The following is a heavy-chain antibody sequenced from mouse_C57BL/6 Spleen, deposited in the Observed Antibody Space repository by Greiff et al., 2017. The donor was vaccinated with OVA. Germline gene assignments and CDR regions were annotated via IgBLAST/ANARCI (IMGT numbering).Heavy chain of an antibody. J-gene: IGHJ2*01. CDR1: GYAFSSSW. CDR3: ASPYYDYDDYFDY. CDR2: IYPGDGDT. Sequence: QVQLKQSGPELVKPGASVKISCKASGYAFSSSWMNWVKQRPGKGLEWIGRIYPGDGDTNYNGKFKGKATLTADKSSSTAYMQLSSLTSEDSAVYFCASPYYDYDDYFDYWGQGTTLTVSS. V-gene: IGHV1-82*01. D-gene: IGHD2-4*01.